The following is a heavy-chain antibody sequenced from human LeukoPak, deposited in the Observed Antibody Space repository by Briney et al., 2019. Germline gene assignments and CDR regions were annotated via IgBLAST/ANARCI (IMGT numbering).Heavy chain of an antibody. J-gene: IGHJ4*02. Sequence: PSETLSLTCTVSDGSISSSYWVWIRQSPGKGLEWIGHISYIGNTYYNPSLNSRVTISVDTSENHFSLKLSSVTAADTSVYYCARSSSGWSLDYWGQGTLVTVSS. CDR2: ISYIGNT. CDR1: DGSISSSY. CDR3: ARSSSGWSLDY. V-gene: IGHV4-39*02. D-gene: IGHD6-19*01.